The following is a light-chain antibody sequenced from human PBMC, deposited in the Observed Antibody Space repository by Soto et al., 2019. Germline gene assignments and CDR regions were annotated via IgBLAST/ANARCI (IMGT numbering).Light chain of an antibody. CDR3: QSYDSSLSYV. CDR1: SSNIGSNT. Sequence: QAVVTQPPSASGTPGQRVTISCSGSSSNIGSNTVNWYQQLPGKAPKLLIYGNSNRPSGVPDRFSGSKSGTSASLAITGLQAEDEADYYCQSYDSSLSYVFGTGTKLTVL. V-gene: IGLV1-40*01. CDR2: GNS. J-gene: IGLJ1*01.